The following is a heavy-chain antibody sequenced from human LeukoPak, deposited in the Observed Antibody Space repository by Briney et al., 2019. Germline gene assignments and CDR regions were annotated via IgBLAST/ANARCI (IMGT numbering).Heavy chain of an antibody. J-gene: IGHJ4*02. CDR2: ISSDGGST. CDR3: ARLVGRSLYFDY. Sequence: PGGSLRLSCAASGFTFSSYAMHWVRQAPGKGLEYVSAISSDGGSTYYANSVKGRFTISRDNSKNTLYLQMGSLRAEDMAVYYCARLVGRSLYFDYWGQGTLVTVSS. D-gene: IGHD1-26*01. V-gene: IGHV3-64*01. CDR1: GFTFSSYA.